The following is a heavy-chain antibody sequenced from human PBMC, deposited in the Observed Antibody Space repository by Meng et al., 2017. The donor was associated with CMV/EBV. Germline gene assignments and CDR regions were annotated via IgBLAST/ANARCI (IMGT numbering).Heavy chain of an antibody. CDR1: GFTFSSYG. D-gene: IGHD2-15*01. Sequence: QVQVVESGGGVGQPGGSLGLSCAASGFTFSSYGMHWVRQAPGKGLEWVAFIRYDGSNKYYADSVKGRFTISRDNSKNTLYLQMNSLRAEDTAVYYCAKDQGYCSGGSCSFDYWGQGTLVTVSS. J-gene: IGHJ4*02. V-gene: IGHV3-30*02. CDR2: IRYDGSNK. CDR3: AKDQGYCSGGSCSFDY.